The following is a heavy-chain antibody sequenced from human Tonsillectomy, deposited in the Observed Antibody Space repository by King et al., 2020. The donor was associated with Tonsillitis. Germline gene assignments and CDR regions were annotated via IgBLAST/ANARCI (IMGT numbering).Heavy chain of an antibody. D-gene: IGHD3-10*01. CDR3: AKDLSPHYYGSGPRFDP. V-gene: IGHV3-30*18. CDR2: ISYDGINK. CDR1: GFTVRSYG. J-gene: IGHJ5*02. Sequence: VQLVESGGGVVQPGRSLRLSCAASGFTVRSYGMHWVRQAPGKGLEWVAVISYDGINKYYADSVKGRFTISRDNSKNTLYLQMNSLRAEDTAVYYCAKDLSPHYYGSGPRFDPWGQGTLVTVSS.